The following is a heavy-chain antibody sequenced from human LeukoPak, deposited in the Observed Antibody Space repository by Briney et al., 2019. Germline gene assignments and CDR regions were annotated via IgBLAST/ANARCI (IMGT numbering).Heavy chain of an antibody. CDR2: TYYRSKWHY. V-gene: IGHV6-1*01. CDR1: GDSVSSDIAA. J-gene: IGHJ4*02. CDR3: ARDRGNGWKHPVD. Sequence: SQTLSLTCAISGDSVSSDIAAWTWIRQSPSRGLELLGRTYYRSKWHYDYPASVKSRLTISSDPSKNQFSLHLDSVTPEDTAVYYCARDRGNGWKHPVDWGQGTLVTVSS. D-gene: IGHD6-19*01.